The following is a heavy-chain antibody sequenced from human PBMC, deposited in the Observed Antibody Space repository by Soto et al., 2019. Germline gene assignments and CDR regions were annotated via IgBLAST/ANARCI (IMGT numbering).Heavy chain of an antibody. CDR1: GGSISSGGYS. CDR3: ARDLGGNWNFRMYNWFDP. V-gene: IGHV4-31*03. Sequence: PSETLSLPCTVSGGSISSGGYSCSWIRQNPGRGLEWFGYIYYSGSTYYNPSLKSRVTISVDTSKNQFSLKLSSVTAADTAVYYCARDLGGNWNFRMYNWFDPWGQGTLVTVSS. D-gene: IGHD1-7*01. CDR2: IYYSGST. J-gene: IGHJ5*02.